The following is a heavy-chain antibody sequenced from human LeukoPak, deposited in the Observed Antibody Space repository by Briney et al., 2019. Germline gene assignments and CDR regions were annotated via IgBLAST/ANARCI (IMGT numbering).Heavy chain of an antibody. CDR2: INHSGST. CDR1: GFTFSDYS. Sequence: GSLRLSCAASGFTFSDYSMNWVRQAPGKGLEWIGEINHSGSTNYNPSLKSRVTISVDTSKNQFSLKLSSVTAADTAVYYCARGSQFYYDSSGYFNPDFDYWGQGTLVTVSS. CDR3: ARGSQFYYDSSGYFNPDFDY. D-gene: IGHD3-22*01. V-gene: IGHV4-34*01. J-gene: IGHJ4*02.